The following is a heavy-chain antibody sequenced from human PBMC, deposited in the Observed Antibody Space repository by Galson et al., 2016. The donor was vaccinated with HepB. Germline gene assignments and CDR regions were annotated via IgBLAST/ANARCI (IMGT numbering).Heavy chain of an antibody. J-gene: IGHJ4*02. Sequence: SLRLSCAASGFTFSSHAMSCVRQAPGKGLEWVSAITGSGGSAYYADSVKGRFTFSRDNSKNTLYLQMNSLRAEDTAVYYCAKRSMSAVAGSFDFWGQGTLVTVSS. CDR2: ITGSGGSA. V-gene: IGHV3-23*01. CDR3: AKRSMSAVAGSFDF. D-gene: IGHD6-19*01. CDR1: GFTFSSHA.